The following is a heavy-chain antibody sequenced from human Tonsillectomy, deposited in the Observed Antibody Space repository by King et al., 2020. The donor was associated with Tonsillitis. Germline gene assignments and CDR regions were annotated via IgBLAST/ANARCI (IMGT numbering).Heavy chain of an antibody. J-gene: IGHJ4*02. Sequence: VQLVESGGGVVQPGRSLRLSCTASGFTCSRHGMHWVRQAPGKGLEWVAVIWNDGSNEYYADSVKGRFTISRDNSRNTQYLQMNSLRADDTAVDYCARDHYRTYSILDYWGQGTLVTVSS. D-gene: IGHD2-21*01. CDR1: GFTCSRHG. V-gene: IGHV3-33*08. CDR3: ARDHYRTYSILDY. CDR2: IWNDGSNE.